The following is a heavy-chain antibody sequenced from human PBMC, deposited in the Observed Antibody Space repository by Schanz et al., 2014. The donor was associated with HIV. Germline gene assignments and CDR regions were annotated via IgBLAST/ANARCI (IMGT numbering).Heavy chain of an antibody. CDR3: ARDNRGDYYLDS. V-gene: IGHV3-33*01. CDR1: GFTFSSYG. D-gene: IGHD4-17*01. Sequence: QVQLVESGGGVARPGRSLRLSCAASGFTFSSYGMHWVRQAPGKGLEWVAILWFDGSIDYYVDSVKGRFTISRDNSKNTLFLQMNSLSPEDTGIYYCARDNRGDYYLDSWGQGTLVTVSS. J-gene: IGHJ1*01. CDR2: LWFDGSID.